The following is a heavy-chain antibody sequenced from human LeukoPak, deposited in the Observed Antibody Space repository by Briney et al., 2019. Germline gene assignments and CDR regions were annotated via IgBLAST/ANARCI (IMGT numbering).Heavy chain of an antibody. Sequence: GGSLRLSCAASGFTFSNYAMSWVRQAPGKGLEWVSAISGSGGSTYYADSVKGRFTISRDNSKNTLYLQVNSLRAEDTAVYYCAKGAQVMIFGHFDYWGQGTLVTVSS. CDR1: GFTFSNYA. V-gene: IGHV3-23*01. J-gene: IGHJ4*02. CDR3: AKGAQVMIFGHFDY. CDR2: ISGSGGST. D-gene: IGHD3/OR15-3a*01.